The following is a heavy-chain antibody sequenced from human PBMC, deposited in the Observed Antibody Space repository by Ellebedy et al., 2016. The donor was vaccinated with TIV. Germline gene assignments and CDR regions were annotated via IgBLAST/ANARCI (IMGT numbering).Heavy chain of an antibody. V-gene: IGHV3-23*01. CDR3: ARDPVGVGPAFDV. CDR2: TTERGGNT. Sequence: PGGSLRLSCAASGLTSSSHAMSWVRQAPGKGLEWVSSTTERGGNTYYADSVQGRFTISRDNSKDTLFLQMNRLRAEDTAIYFCARDPVGVGPAFDVWGQGTMVTVSS. CDR1: GLTSSSHA. D-gene: IGHD4-23*01. J-gene: IGHJ3*01.